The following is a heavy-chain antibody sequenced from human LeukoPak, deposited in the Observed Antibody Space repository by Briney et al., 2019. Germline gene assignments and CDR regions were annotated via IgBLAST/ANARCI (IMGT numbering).Heavy chain of an antibody. D-gene: IGHD3-3*01. V-gene: IGHV4-38-2*02. CDR1: GYSISSGYY. Sequence: SETLSLTCTVSGYSISSGYYWGWIRPPPGKGLEWIGSIYHSGSTYYNPSLKSRVTISVDTSKNQFSLKLSSVTAADTAVYYCARIDGHYDFWSGYHYYYYMDVWGKGTTVTVSS. J-gene: IGHJ6*03. CDR3: ARIDGHYDFWSGYHYYYYMDV. CDR2: IYHSGST.